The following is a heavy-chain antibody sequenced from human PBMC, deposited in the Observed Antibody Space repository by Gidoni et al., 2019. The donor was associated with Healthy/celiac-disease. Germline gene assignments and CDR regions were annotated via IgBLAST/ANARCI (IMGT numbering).Heavy chain of an antibody. V-gene: IGHV3-23*01. CDR2: ISGSGGST. CDR3: AKVGGDYDFWSGYPLPIDY. CDR1: GFTFSSYA. Sequence: EVQLLASGGGLVQPGGSLRLSCAASGFTFSSYAMSWVRQAPGKGLEWVSAISGSGGSTYYADAVKGRFTISRDNSKNTLYLQMNSLRAEDTAVYYCAKVGGDYDFWSGYPLPIDYWGQGTLVTVSS. D-gene: IGHD3-3*01. J-gene: IGHJ4*02.